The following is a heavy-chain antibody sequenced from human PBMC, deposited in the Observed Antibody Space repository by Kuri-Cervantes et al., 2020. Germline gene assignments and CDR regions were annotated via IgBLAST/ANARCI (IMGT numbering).Heavy chain of an antibody. J-gene: IGHJ5*02. Sequence: GGFLRLSCKGSGFSFITYWIGWVRQKPGKGLEWMGNIYPGDSDTRYSPSFQGQVTISADKSISTAYLQWSSLEASDTAMYYCARSSIAAAENWFDPWGQGTLVTVSS. V-gene: IGHV5-51*01. CDR2: IYPGDSDT. CDR1: GFSFITYW. CDR3: ARSSIAAAENWFDP. D-gene: IGHD6-13*01.